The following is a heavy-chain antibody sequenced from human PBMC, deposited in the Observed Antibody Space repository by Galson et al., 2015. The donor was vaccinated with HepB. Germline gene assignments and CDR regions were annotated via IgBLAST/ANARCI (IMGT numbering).Heavy chain of an antibody. CDR3: VRDLGRVTAIPFH. V-gene: IGHV3-33*01. D-gene: IGHD2-21*02. Sequence: SLRLSCAVSGFTLSSSGMHWVRQAPGKGLEWVAVIKYDGNNKYYADSVKGRFTISRDSSKNILYLQMNSLRGEDTAVYYCVRDLGRVTAIPFHWGQGALVTVSS. CDR1: GFTLSSSG. J-gene: IGHJ1*01. CDR2: IKYDGNNK.